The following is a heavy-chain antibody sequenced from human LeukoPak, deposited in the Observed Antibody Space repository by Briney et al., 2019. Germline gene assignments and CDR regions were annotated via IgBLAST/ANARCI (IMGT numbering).Heavy chain of an antibody. CDR3: ARSYYYDSSHTVDY. Sequence: GGSLRLSCAASGFTFSSYGMHWVRQAPGKGLEWVAVIWYDGSKKYYADSVKGRFTISRDNSKNTLYLQMNSLRAEDTAVYYCARSYYYDSSHTVDYWGQGTLVTVSS. J-gene: IGHJ4*02. V-gene: IGHV3-33*01. CDR2: IWYDGSKK. CDR1: GFTFSSYG. D-gene: IGHD3-22*01.